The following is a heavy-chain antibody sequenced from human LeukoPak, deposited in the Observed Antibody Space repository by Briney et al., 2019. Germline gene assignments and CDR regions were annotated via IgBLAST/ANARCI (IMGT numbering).Heavy chain of an antibody. CDR3: TKLYDRSTVGPFDI. D-gene: IGHD3-22*01. V-gene: IGHV3-15*01. Sequence: PGGSLRLSCAASGFTFNNAWMSWVRQAPGKGLEWVGRIKTKTDGGTTDYAAPVKGRFTISRDDSKDTVYLQMNSLKTEDTAVYYCTKLYDRSTVGPFDIWGQGTLVTVSS. CDR2: IKTKTDGGTT. J-gene: IGHJ3*02. CDR1: GFTFNNAW.